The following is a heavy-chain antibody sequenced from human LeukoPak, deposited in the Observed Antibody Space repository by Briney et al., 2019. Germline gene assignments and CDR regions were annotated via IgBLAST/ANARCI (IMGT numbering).Heavy chain of an antibody. CDR2: INHSGST. D-gene: IGHD5-12*01. CDR3: ARGLGSPYSGYADAFDI. CDR1: GGSFSGYY. J-gene: IGHJ3*02. V-gene: IGHV4-34*01. Sequence: KPSETLSLTCAVYGGSFSGYYWSWVRKPPGKGLGWIGEINHSGSTNYNPSLKSRVTISVDTSKNQFSLKLSSVTAADTAVYYCARGLGSPYSGYADAFDIWGQGTMVTVSS.